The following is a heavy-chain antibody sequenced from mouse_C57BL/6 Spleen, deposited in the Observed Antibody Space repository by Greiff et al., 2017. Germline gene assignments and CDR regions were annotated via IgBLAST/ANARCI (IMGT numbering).Heavy chain of an antibody. J-gene: IGHJ1*03. CDR1: GYTFTSYW. CDR2: IDPSDSET. CDR3: ARGGGYSYFDV. Sequence: QVQLQQPGAELVRPGSSVKLSCKASGYTFTSYWMHWVKQRPIQGLEWIGNIDPSDSETHYNQKFKDKATLTVDKSSSTAYMQLSSLTSEDSAVYYCARGGGYSYFDVWGTGTTVTVSS. V-gene: IGHV1-52*01.